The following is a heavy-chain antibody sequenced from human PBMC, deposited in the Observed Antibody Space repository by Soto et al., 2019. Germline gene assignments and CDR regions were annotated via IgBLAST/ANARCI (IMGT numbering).Heavy chain of an antibody. D-gene: IGHD3-10*01. CDR2: ISGSGDYI. Sequence: EVQLLESGGGLVQPGGSLRLSCAVSGFSLSTSPMSWVRQAPGKGLQWVSVISGSGDYIDYTDSVKGRFTISRDSSKNTLYLQMDRLRVDDTAVYYCANGGYYGPGSRGFDPWGQGTLVTVSS. CDR3: ANGGYYGPGSRGFDP. V-gene: IGHV3-23*01. J-gene: IGHJ5*02. CDR1: GFSLSTSP.